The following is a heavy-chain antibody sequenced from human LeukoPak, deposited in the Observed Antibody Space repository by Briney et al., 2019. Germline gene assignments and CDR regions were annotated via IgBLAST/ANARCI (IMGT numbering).Heavy chain of an antibody. CDR3: ARARYETRIWPKSRYDYYYYMDV. Sequence: ASVKVSCTASGYTFTSYAMHWVRQAPGQSLEWMGWINGGNGNTKYSQEFQGRVTITRDTPASTAYMEVSSLRSEDMAVYYCARARYETRIWPKSRYDYYYYMDVWGRGTTVTVSS. CDR2: INGGNGNT. D-gene: IGHD3-3*01. CDR1: GYTFTSYA. V-gene: IGHV1-3*03. J-gene: IGHJ6*03.